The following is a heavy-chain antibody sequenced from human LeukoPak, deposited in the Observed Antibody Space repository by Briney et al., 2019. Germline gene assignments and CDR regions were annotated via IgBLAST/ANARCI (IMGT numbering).Heavy chain of an antibody. CDR3: ARAVYYRFDY. D-gene: IGHD2-8*01. CDR2: INSDGTTI. V-gene: IGHV3-74*01. Sequence: PGGSLRRSCAASGFTFSTSWMHWVRQAPGKGLVWVSRINSDGTTIDYADSVKGRFTISRDNAKNTLYLQMNSLRDEDTAVYYCARAVYYRFDYWGQGTLVTVSS. CDR1: GFTFSTSW. J-gene: IGHJ4*02.